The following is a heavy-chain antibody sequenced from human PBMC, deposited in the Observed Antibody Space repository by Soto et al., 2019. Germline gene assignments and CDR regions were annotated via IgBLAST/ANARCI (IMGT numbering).Heavy chain of an antibody. CDR1: GGSISSSSYY. CDR3: AVGSGTPRRLYYFDY. J-gene: IGHJ4*02. Sequence: QLQLQESGPGLVKPSETLSLTCTVSGGSISSSSYYWGWIRQPPGKGLEWIGSIYYSGSTYYNPSLKSRVTISVDTSKNQFSLKLSSVTAADTAVYYCAVGSGTPRRLYYFDYWGQGTLVTVSS. CDR2: IYYSGST. D-gene: IGHD3-10*01. V-gene: IGHV4-39*01.